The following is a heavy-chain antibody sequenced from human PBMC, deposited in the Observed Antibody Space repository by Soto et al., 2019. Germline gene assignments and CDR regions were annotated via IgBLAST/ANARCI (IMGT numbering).Heavy chain of an antibody. V-gene: IGHV3-23*01. CDR2: VAYNGDP. CDR3: AKTRGTTVPGGTRTFDF. CDR1: GFTFSNYA. J-gene: IGHJ4*02. Sequence: GGSLRLSCEASGFTFSNYAMTWVRQAPGKGLEWVSTVAYNGDPYSPDSVRGRFTISRDNSRNTVTLQMTSLRAEDTAVYFWAKTRGTTVPGGTRTFDFWGQGALVTVSS. D-gene: IGHD1-1*01.